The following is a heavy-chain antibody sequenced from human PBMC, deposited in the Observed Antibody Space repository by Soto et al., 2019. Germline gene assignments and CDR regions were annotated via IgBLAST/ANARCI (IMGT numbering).Heavy chain of an antibody. J-gene: IGHJ6*02. Sequence: QVQLVQSGAEVKKPGSSVKVSCKASGGTFSSYAISWVRQAPGQGLEWMGGIIPIFGTANYAQKFQGRVTITADNSTSTAYMELSRLRSDDTAVYYCASPTMDYYYYYGMDVWGQGTTVTVSS. CDR2: IIPIFGTA. D-gene: IGHD3-10*01. CDR3: ASPTMDYYYYYGMDV. V-gene: IGHV1-69*14. CDR1: GGTFSSYA.